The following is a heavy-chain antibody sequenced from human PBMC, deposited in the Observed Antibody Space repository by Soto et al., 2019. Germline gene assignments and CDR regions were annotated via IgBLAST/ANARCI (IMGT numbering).Heavy chain of an antibody. D-gene: IGHD3-22*01. CDR1: GFTFTSSA. J-gene: IGHJ4*02. V-gene: IGHV1-58*01. Sequence: SVKVSCKASGFTFTSSAVQWVRQARGQRLEWIGWIVVGSGNTNYAQKFQERVTITRDMSTSTAYMELSSLRSEDTAVYYCAAINYYYDSSGYQYYFDYWGQGTLVTVSS. CDR3: AAINYYYDSSGYQYYFDY. CDR2: IVVGSGNT.